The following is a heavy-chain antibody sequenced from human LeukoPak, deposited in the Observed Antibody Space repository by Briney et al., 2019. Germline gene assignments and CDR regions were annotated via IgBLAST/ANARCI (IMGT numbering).Heavy chain of an antibody. Sequence: SETLSLTCAVSGGSISSGGYSWRWIRQPPGKGLEWIGYIYHTGSTNYNPSLKSRVTISVDTSKNQFSLKLSSVTAAGTAVYYCARGPGSSSWWNWAFDIWGQGTMVTVSS. D-gene: IGHD6-13*01. CDR2: IYHTGST. J-gene: IGHJ3*02. V-gene: IGHV4-30-2*01. CDR3: ARGPGSSSWWNWAFDI. CDR1: GGSISSGGYS.